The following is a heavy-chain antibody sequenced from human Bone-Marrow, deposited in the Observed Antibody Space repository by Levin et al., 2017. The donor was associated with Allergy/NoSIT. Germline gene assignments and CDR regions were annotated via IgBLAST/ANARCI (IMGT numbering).Heavy chain of an antibody. Sequence: GGSLRLFCAVSGFTVSDNHMSWVRQAPGKGLEWISVIQNRGGTNYADSVKGRFTVSRDTSKNTISLQLNRLRAEDTAIYYCAGYGGNSGPWGQGTLVTVSS. CDR1: GFTVSDNH. CDR2: IQNRGGT. V-gene: IGHV3-53*01. CDR3: AGYGGNSGP. J-gene: IGHJ1*01. D-gene: IGHD4-23*01.